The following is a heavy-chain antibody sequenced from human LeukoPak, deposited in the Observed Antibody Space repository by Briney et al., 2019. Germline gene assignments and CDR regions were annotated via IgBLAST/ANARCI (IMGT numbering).Heavy chain of an antibody. Sequence: ASVKVSCKVSGYTLTELSMHWVRQAPGKGLERMGGFDPEDGETIYAQKFQGRVTMTEDTSTDTAYMELSSLRSEDTAVYYCATLPWYYDSSGYFLFDYWGQGTLVTVSS. CDR1: GYTLTELS. J-gene: IGHJ4*02. V-gene: IGHV1-24*01. D-gene: IGHD3-22*01. CDR3: ATLPWYYDSSGYFLFDY. CDR2: FDPEDGET.